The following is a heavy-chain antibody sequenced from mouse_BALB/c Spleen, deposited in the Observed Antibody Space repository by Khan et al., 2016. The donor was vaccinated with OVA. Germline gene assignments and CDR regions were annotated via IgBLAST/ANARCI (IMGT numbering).Heavy chain of an antibody. D-gene: IGHD2-14*01. CDR3: AKNYRSDVYSDF. CDR1: GYTFTSYV. Sequence: EVELVESGPELVKPGASVKMSCKASGYTFTSYVMHWVMQKPGQGLEWIGYIYPFNDDTKYNDKFKGKATLTSDKSSSTAYMELSGLTSEDSAVYFWAKNYRSDVYSDFWGQGTTLTVSS. V-gene: IGHV1S136*01. J-gene: IGHJ2*01. CDR2: IYPFNDDT.